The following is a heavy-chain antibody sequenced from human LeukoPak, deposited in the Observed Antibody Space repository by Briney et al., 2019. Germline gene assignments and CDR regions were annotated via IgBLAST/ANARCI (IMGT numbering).Heavy chain of an antibody. D-gene: IGHD3-22*01. Sequence: SETLSLTCTVSGGSISNYYWSWIRQPPGKGLEWIGYIYYSGSTNYNPSLKSRVTISVDTSKNQFSLKLSSVTAADTAVYYCARAQADYYDSSGYFEFDYWGQGTLVTVSS. CDR3: ARAQADYYDSSGYFEFDY. V-gene: IGHV4-59*01. CDR1: GGSISNYY. J-gene: IGHJ4*02. CDR2: IYYSGST.